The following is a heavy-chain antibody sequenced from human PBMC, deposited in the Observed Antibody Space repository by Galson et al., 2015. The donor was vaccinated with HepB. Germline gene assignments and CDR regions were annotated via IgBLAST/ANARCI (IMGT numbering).Heavy chain of an antibody. J-gene: IGHJ4*02. V-gene: IGHV1-46*01. D-gene: IGHD4-23*01. CDR2: INPSGGST. Sequence: SVKVSCKASGYTFTSYYMHWVRQAPGQGLEWMGIINPSGGSTSYAQKFQGRVTMTRDTSTSTVYMELSSLRSEDTAVYYCASQTTTVVTVEYWGQGTLVTVSS. CDR3: ASQTTTVVTVEY. CDR1: GYTFTSYY.